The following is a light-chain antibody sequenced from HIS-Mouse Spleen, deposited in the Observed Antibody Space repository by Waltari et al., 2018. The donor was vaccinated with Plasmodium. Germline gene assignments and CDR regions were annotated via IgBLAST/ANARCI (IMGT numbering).Light chain of an antibody. J-gene: IGKJ1*01. CDR2: YAS. CDR1: QSIGSN. CDR3: HQRSSLPWT. Sequence: EIVLTQTPDFQSGTPKEKVTIPCRASQSIGSNLPWYQKKPDQSPKLLTSYASPSVSGVPSRFRGSRSGTDFTLTINWLQAEDSATYYCHQRSSLPWTFGQGTKVEIK. V-gene: IGKV6-21*01.